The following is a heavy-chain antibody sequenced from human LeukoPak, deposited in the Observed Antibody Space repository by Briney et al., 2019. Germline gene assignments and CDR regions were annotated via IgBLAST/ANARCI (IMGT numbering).Heavy chain of an antibody. CDR2: ISSSGSTI. CDR3: ARDPHSSGWYYYYGMDV. J-gene: IGHJ6*02. CDR1: GFTFSSYE. V-gene: IGHV3-48*03. D-gene: IGHD6-19*01. Sequence: GGSLRLPCAASGFTFSSYEMNWVRQAPGKGLEWVSYISSSGSTIYYADSVKGRFTISRDNAKNSLYLQMNSLRAEDTAVYYRARDPHSSGWYYYYGMDVWGQGTTVTVSS.